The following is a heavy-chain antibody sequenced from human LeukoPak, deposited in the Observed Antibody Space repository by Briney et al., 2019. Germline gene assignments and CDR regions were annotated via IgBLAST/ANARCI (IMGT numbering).Heavy chain of an antibody. CDR3: ARAGGKSGITIFGVVILDYMDV. Sequence: GASVKVSCKASGYTFTSYDINWVRQATGQGLEWMGWMNPNSGNTGYAQKFQGRVTMTRSTSISTAYMELSSLRSEDTAVYYCARAGGKSGITIFGVVILDYMDVWGKGTTVTVSS. J-gene: IGHJ6*03. CDR1: GYTFTSYD. V-gene: IGHV1-8*01. CDR2: MNPNSGNT. D-gene: IGHD3-3*01.